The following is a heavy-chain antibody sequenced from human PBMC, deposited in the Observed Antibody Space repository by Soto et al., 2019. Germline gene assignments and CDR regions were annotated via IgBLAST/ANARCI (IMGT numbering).Heavy chain of an antibody. CDR1: GGTFSSYA. J-gene: IGHJ6*04. Sequence: QVQLVQSGAEVKKPGSSVKVSCKASGGTFSSYAISWVRQAPGQGLEWMGGIIPIFGTANYAQKFQGRVTITADESTSTAYMELSSLRCEDTAVYYGASYEGVRGPTDYCYYGMDVWGEGPTVTVSS. D-gene: IGHD3-10*01. CDR2: IIPIFGTA. CDR3: ASYEGVRGPTDYCYYGMDV. V-gene: IGHV1-69*12.